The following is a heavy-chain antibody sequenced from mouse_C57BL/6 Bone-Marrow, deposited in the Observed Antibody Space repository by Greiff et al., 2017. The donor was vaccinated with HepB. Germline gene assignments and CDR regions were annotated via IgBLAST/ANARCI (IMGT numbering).Heavy chain of an antibody. CDR2: IDPETGGT. CDR3: TRDFY. V-gene: IGHV1-15*01. Sequence: VQLQQSGAELVRPGASVTLSCKASGYTFTDYEMHWVKQTPVHGLEWIGAIDPETGGTAYNQKFTGKAILTADKSSSTAYMELRSLTSEDSAVYYCTRDFYWGQGTLVTVSA. CDR1: GYTFTDYE. J-gene: IGHJ3*01.